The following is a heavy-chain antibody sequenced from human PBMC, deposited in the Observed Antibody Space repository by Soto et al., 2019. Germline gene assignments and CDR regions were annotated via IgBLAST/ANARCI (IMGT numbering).Heavy chain of an antibody. CDR3: ARALTYYDFWSGDNWFDP. CDR1: GGTFSRYA. J-gene: IGHJ5*02. Sequence: SVKVSCKACGGTFSRYAISWVRQAPGQGLEWMGGIIPIFGTANYAQKFQGRVTITADESTSTAYMELSSLRSEDTAVYYCARALTYYDFWSGDNWFDPWGQGTLVTVSS. D-gene: IGHD3-3*01. CDR2: IIPIFGTA. V-gene: IGHV1-69*13.